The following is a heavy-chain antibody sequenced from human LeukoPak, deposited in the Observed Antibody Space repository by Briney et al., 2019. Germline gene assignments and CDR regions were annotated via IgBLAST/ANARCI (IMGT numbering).Heavy chain of an antibody. CDR1: GFTVSSNY. CDR3: ARGPLDVLIWFGAPYGMDV. CDR2: INHSGST. D-gene: IGHD3-10*01. J-gene: IGHJ6*02. V-gene: IGHV4-34*01. Sequence: GSLRLSCAASGFTVSSNYMSWVRQPPGKGLEWIGEINHSGSTNYNPSLKSRVTISVDTSKNQFSLKLSSVTAADTAVYYCARGPLDVLIWFGAPYGMDVWGQGTTVTVSS.